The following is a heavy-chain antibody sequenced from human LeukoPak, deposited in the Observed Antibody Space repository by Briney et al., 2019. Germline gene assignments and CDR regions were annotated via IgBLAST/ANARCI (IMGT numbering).Heavy chain of an antibody. CDR2: INPNSGGT. D-gene: IGHD4-17*01. V-gene: IGHV1-2*06. J-gene: IGHJ4*02. Sequence: GASVKVSCKASGYTFTGYYMHWVRQAPGQGLEWMGRINPNSGGTNYAQKFQGRVTMTRDTSISTAYMELSRLRSDDTAVYYCARFVSDYGDPYYFDYWGQGTLVTVSS. CDR3: ARFVSDYGDPYYFDY. CDR1: GYTFTGYY.